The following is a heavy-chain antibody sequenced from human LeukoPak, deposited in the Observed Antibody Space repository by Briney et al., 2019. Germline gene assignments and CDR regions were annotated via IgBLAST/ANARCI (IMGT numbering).Heavy chain of an antibody. CDR1: GYTFTSHG. CDR2: ISAFNGET. D-gene: IGHD3-16*02. V-gene: IGHV1-18*01. Sequence: ASVKVSCKTYGYTFTSHGISWVRQAPGQGLEWMGRISAFNGETHYAQNLQGRVTMTTDTSTSTAYMELRSLRSDDTAVYYCARDPSNTSGRYTYFDYWGQGTLVTVSS. J-gene: IGHJ4*02. CDR3: ARDPSNTSGRYTYFDY.